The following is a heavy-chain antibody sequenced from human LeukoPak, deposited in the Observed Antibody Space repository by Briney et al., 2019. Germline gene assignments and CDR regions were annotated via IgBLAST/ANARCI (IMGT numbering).Heavy chain of an antibody. J-gene: IGHJ4*02. D-gene: IGHD4-17*01. CDR3: ANNDYGDYAFDY. V-gene: IGHV3-30*02. CDR2: IRFDGSDK. Sequence: PGGSLRLSCAASGFIFSGYGFHWVRQAPGKGLEWVAFIRFDGSDKYYADSVKGRFTISRDNSKNTLYLQMNSLRAEDTAVYYCANNDYGDYAFDYWGQGTLVTVSS. CDR1: GFIFSGYG.